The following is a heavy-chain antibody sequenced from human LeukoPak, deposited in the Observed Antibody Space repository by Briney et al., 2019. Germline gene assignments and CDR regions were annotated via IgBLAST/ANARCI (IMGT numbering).Heavy chain of an antibody. CDR3: AWAPFYYYYYGMDV. V-gene: IGHV3-53*01. CDR2: IYSGGST. J-gene: IGHJ6*02. Sequence: GGSLRLSCAASGFTVSSNYMSWVRQAPGKGLEWVSVIYSGGSTYYADSVKGRFAISRDNSKNTLYLQMNSLRAEDTAVYYCAWAPFYYYYYGMDVWGQGTTVTVSS. CDR1: GFTVSSNY.